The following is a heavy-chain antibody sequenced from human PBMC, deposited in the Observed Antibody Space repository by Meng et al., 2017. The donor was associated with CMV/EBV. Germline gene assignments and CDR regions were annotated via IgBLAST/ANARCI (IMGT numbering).Heavy chain of an antibody. CDR1: GFTFSNYW. Sequence: GESLKISCAASGFTFSNYWMSWVRQAPGKGLEWVANIKQDGSEKYYVDSVKGRFTISRDNAKNSLYLQMNSLRAEDTAVYYCARDLRDWFDPWGQGTLVTVSS. CDR2: IKQDGSEK. D-gene: IGHD3-16*01. V-gene: IGHV3-7*01. J-gene: IGHJ5*02. CDR3: ARDLRDWFDP.